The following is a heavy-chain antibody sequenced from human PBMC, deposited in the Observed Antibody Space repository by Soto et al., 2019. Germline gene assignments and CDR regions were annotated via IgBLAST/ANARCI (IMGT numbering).Heavy chain of an antibody. D-gene: IGHD3-3*01. CDR2: IYYSGST. CDR1: GGSISSGGYY. Sequence: QVQLQESGPGLVKPSQTLSLTCTVSGGSISSGGYYWSWIRQHPGKGLEWIGYIYYSGSTYYNPSLKSRVTISVDTSKNQFSLKLSSVTAADTAVYYCARGGLSVVYDFWSGYSAPDAFDIWGQGTMVTVSS. J-gene: IGHJ3*02. V-gene: IGHV4-31*03. CDR3: ARGGLSVVYDFWSGYSAPDAFDI.